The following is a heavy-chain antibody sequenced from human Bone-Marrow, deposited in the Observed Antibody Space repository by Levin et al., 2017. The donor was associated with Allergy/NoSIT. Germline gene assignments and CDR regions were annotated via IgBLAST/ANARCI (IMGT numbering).Heavy chain of an antibody. CDR2: ISRDGSET. D-gene: IGHD6-19*01. CDR1: GFTFSSYW. CDR3: AREGDGSGWVDY. V-gene: IGHV3-74*01. J-gene: IGHJ4*02. Sequence: GGSLRLSCAASGFTFSSYWMSWVRQTPEKGLVWVSRISRDGSETNSADSVRGRFTISRDNAKNTLYLQMNSLREEDTAVYYCAREGDGSGWVDYWGRGTLVTVSS.